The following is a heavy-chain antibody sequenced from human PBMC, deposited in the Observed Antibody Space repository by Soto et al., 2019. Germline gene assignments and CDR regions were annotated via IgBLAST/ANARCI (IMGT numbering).Heavy chain of an antibody. J-gene: IGHJ5*02. CDR3: ARDYGVAVDGNRHDP. CDR2: ISAYNGNT. Sequence: SVKVCCKASGYTFTSTGISWVRQAPGQGLEWMGWISAYNGNTNYAQKLQGRVTMTTDTSTSTAYMELRSLRSDDTAVYYCARDYGVAVDGNRHDPWSQRTPVIGSS. D-gene: IGHD6-19*01. V-gene: IGHV1-18*01. CDR1: GYTFTSTG.